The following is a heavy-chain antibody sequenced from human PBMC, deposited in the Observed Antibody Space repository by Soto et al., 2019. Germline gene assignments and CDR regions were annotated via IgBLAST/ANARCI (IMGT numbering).Heavy chain of an antibody. Sequence: PGGSLRLSCAASGFTFSSYSMNWVRQAPGKGLEWVSSISSSSSYIYYADSVKGRFTISRDNAKNSLYLQMNSLRAEDTAVYYCARDHLERRVFNWFDPWGQGTLVTVSS. D-gene: IGHD1-1*01. V-gene: IGHV3-21*01. CDR3: ARDHLERRVFNWFDP. CDR1: GFTFSSYS. CDR2: ISSSSSYI. J-gene: IGHJ5*02.